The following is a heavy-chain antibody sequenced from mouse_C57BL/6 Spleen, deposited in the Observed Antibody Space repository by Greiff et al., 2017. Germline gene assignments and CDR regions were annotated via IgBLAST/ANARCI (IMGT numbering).Heavy chain of an antibody. CDR2: INPNYGTT. J-gene: IGHJ4*01. V-gene: IGHV1-39*01. D-gene: IGHD2-5*01. CDR1: GYSFTDYN. Sequence: EVKLVESGPELVKPGASVKISCKASGYSFTDYNMNWVKQSNGKSLEWIGVINPNYGTTSYNQKFKGKATLTVDQSSSTAYMQLNSLTSEDSAVXYCARGYSNYFYAMDYWGQGTSVTVSS. CDR3: ARGYSNYFYAMDY.